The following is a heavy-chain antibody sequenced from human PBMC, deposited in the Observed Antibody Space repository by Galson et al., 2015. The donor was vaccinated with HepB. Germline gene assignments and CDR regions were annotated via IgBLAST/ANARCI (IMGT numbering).Heavy chain of an antibody. D-gene: IGHD3-22*01. CDR1: GGSFSGYY. V-gene: IGHV4-34*01. CDR3: ARERTYYDTSSFPYAFDI. CDR2: INHSGST. Sequence: TLSLTCAVYGGSFSGYYWSWIRQPPGKGLEWIGEINHSGSTNYNPSLKSRVTISVDTSKNQFSLRLSSVTAADTAVYYCARERTYYDTSSFPYAFDIWGQGTMVTVSS. J-gene: IGHJ3*02.